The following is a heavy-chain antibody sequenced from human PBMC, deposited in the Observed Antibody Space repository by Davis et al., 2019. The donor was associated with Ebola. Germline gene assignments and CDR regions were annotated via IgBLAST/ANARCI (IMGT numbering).Heavy chain of an antibody. V-gene: IGHV1-69*13. CDR1: GGTFSSYA. CDR2: IIPIFGTA. CDR3: ARDRGGDIVVVPAAEDDAFDI. Sequence: AASVKVSCRASGGTFSSYAISWVRQAPGQGLEWMGRIIPIFGTANYAQKFQGRVTITADESTSTAYMELSSLRSEDTAVYYCARDRGGDIVVVPAAEDDAFDIWGQRTMVTVSS. D-gene: IGHD2-2*01. J-gene: IGHJ3*02.